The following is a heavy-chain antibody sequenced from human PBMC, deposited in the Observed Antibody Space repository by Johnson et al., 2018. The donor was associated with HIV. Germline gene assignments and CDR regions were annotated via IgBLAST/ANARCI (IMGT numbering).Heavy chain of an antibody. CDR2: VKSKANGGTI. Sequence: VQLVESGGGLVKPGGSLTLSCAASGFTFSNACMSWIRQAPGKGLEWVGRVKSKANGGTIDYAAPVKGRFTISRDDSKNTLYLQMDSLKTEDTAVYYCTTARNRLWSSSGWTGFWAFDIWGQGTMVTVSS. CDR1: GFTFSNAC. CDR3: TTARNRLWSSSGWTGFWAFDI. D-gene: IGHD6-19*01. V-gene: IGHV3-15*01. J-gene: IGHJ3*02.